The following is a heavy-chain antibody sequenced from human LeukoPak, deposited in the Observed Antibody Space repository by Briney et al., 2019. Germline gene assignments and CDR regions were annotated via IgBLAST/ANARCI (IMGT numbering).Heavy chain of an antibody. Sequence: GGSLRLSCAASGFTFSSYSMNWVRQAPGKGLEWVSSISSSSSYIYYADSVKGRFTISRDNAKNSLYLQMNSLRAEDTAVYYCARDYMTRGYSYGYDYWSQETLVTVSS. D-gene: IGHD5-18*01. CDR3: ARDYMTRGYSYGYDY. V-gene: IGHV3-21*01. J-gene: IGHJ4*02. CDR1: GFTFSSYS. CDR2: ISSSSSYI.